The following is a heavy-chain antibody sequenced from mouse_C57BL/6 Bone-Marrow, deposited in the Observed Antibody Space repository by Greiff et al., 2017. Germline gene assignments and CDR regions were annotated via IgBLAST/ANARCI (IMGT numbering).Heavy chain of an antibody. J-gene: IGHJ3*01. Sequence: EVNVVESGGDLVKPGGSLKLSCAASGFTFSSYGMSWVRQTPDKRLEWVATISSGGSYSYYPDSVKGRFTISRANAKNTLYLQMSSLKSEDTAMYYCARRWLLAWFAYWGQGTLVTVSA. CDR1: GFTFSSYG. CDR2: ISSGGSYS. CDR3: ARRWLLAWFAY. D-gene: IGHD2-3*01. V-gene: IGHV5-6*02.